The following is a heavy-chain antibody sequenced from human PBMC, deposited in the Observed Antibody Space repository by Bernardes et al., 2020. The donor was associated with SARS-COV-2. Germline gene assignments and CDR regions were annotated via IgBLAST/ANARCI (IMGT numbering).Heavy chain of an antibody. CDR2: IIPIFGKA. CDR3: ARSGGYSYGRVPYYFDY. D-gene: IGHD5-18*01. V-gene: IGHV1-69*13. CDR1: GGTFSSYA. Sequence: SVKVSCKASGGTFSSYAISWVRQAPGQGLEWMGGIIPIFGKANYAQKFQGRVTITADESTSTAYMELSSLRSEDTAVYYCARSGGYSYGRVPYYFDYWGQGTLVTVSS. J-gene: IGHJ4*02.